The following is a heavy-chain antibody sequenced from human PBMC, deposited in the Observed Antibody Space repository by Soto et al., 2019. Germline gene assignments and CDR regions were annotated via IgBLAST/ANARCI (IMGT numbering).Heavy chain of an antibody. D-gene: IGHD3-10*01. Sequence: ASVKVACKASSDTLTIYGISWVRQAPGQGFEWMGWTSAYHGNSKYVEKLQGRVTMATDASPRTAYMGLRSLSSDDTAVYPCARFSRSRYHGSGVYNSVYCRQGTVVSDAS. CDR1: SDTLTIYG. CDR2: TSAYHGNS. CDR3: ARFSRSRYHGSGVYNSVY. V-gene: IGHV1-18*01. J-gene: IGHJ4*02.